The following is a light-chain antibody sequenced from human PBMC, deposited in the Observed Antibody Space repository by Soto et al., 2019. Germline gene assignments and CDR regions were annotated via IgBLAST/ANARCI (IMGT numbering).Light chain of an antibody. Sequence: DIQMTQSPSTLPASVGDRVTITCRASQSISNWLAWYQQKPGTAPKVLIYHASNLQSGVPSRFSGSGSETQFTLTISSLQPEDFATYYCQQHYTYTWTFGQGTKVDIK. CDR2: HAS. CDR1: QSISNW. V-gene: IGKV1-5*01. CDR3: QQHYTYTWT. J-gene: IGKJ1*01.